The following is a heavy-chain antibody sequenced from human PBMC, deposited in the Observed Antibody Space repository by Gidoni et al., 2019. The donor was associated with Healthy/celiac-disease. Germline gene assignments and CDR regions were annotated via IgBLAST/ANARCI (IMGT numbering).Heavy chain of an antibody. V-gene: IGHV4-4*02. D-gene: IGHD3-10*01. CDR2: SYHSGST. CDR3: ENSPSDTRAGVLFRGVIILTYFDY. J-gene: IGHJ4*02. Sequence: QVQLQESGPGLVKPSGTLSLTCAVSGGSISSSNWWSWVRQPPGKGLEWIGESYHSGSTNYNPSLKSRVTISVDKSKNQFSLKLSSVTAADTAVYYCENSPSDTRAGVLFRGVIILTYFDYWGQGTLVTVSS. CDR1: GGSISSSNW.